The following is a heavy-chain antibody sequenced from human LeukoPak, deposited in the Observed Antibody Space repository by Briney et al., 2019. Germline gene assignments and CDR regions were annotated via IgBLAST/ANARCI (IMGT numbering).Heavy chain of an antibody. V-gene: IGHV3-74*01. CDR1: GFTFSSYW. CDR3: AIIYGDDGFDY. Sequence: PGGSLRLSCAASGFTFSSYWMHWVRQAPGKGLVWVSRINSDGSSTSYADSVKGRFTISGDNAKNTLYLQMNSLRAEDTTVYYCAIIYGDDGFDYWGQGTLVTVSS. D-gene: IGHD4-17*01. J-gene: IGHJ4*02. CDR2: INSDGSST.